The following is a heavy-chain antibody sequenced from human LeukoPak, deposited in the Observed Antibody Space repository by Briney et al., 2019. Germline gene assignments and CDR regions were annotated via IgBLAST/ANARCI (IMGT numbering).Heavy chain of an antibody. J-gene: IGHJ4*02. CDR1: GFTFGWYW. D-gene: IGHD6-13*01. V-gene: IGHV3-7*01. CDR3: VREYSSSWYETFDY. CDR2: IKQDGSEK. Sequence: GGSLRLSCVGSGFTFGWYWMSWVRQAPGKGLEWVANIKQDGSEKYYVDSVKGRFTISRDNAKNSLYLQMNSLRAEDTAVYYCVREYSSSWYETFDYWGQGTLVTVSS.